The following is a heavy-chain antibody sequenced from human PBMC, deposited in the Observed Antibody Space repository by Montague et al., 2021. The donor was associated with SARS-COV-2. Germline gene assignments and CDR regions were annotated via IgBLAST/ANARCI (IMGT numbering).Heavy chain of an antibody. J-gene: IGHJ6*02. D-gene: IGHD6-13*01. CDR1: GGSISSSSYY. V-gene: IGHV4-39*07. CDR2: IYYSGST. Sequence: LSLTCTVSGGSISSSSYYWGWIRQPPGKGLEWIGSIYYSGSTXXXPXXXSRXTISVDTSKNPFSLKLSSVTAADTAVYYCARVGRQQLVRLSGMDVWGQGTTVTVSS. CDR3: ARVGRQQLVRLSGMDV.